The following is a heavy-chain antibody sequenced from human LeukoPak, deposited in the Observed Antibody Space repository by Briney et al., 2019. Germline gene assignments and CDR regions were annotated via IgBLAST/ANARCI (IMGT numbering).Heavy chain of an antibody. J-gene: IGHJ6*03. D-gene: IGHD1-14*01. CDR3: ARDMTAATMNLNYYYYSYMDV. CDR1: GFTFSSYA. CDR2: ISYDGSNK. V-gene: IGHV3-30*04. Sequence: GGSLRLSCAASGFTFSSYAMHWVRQAPGKGLEWVAVISYDGSNKYYADSVKGRFTISRDNSKNTLYLQMNSLRAEDTAVYYCARDMTAATMNLNYYYYSYMDVWGKGTTVTISS.